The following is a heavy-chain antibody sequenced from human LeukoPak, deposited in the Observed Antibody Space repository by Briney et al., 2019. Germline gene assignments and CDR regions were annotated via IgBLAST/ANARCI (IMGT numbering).Heavy chain of an antibody. J-gene: IGHJ4*02. D-gene: IGHD6-19*01. Sequence: GGSLRLSCAASGFTFSSYAMSWVRQAPGKGLEWVSDISGSGGSTYYADSVKGRFTISRDNSKNTLYLQMNSLRAEDTAVYYCAKDCSSGWYFFSYFDYWGQGTLVTVSS. CDR2: ISGSGGST. CDR1: GFTFSSYA. CDR3: AKDCSSGWYFFSYFDY. V-gene: IGHV3-23*01.